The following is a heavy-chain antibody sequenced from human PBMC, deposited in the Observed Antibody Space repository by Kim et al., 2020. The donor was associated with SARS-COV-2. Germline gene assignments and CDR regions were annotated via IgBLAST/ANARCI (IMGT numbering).Heavy chain of an antibody. J-gene: IGHJ4*02. V-gene: IGHV4-34*01. CDR1: GGSFSGYY. D-gene: IGHD2-15*01. CDR3: ARGRTPRQYYFDY. CDR2: INHSGST. Sequence: SETLSLTCAVYGGSFSGYYWSWIRQPPGKGLEWIREINHSGSTNYNPSLKSRVTISVDTSKNQFSLKLSSVTAADTAVYYCARGRTPRQYYFDYWGQGTL.